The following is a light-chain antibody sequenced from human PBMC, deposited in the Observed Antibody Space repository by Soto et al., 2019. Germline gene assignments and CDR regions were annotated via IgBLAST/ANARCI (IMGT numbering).Light chain of an antibody. CDR1: QSISSY. Sequence: DIQMTQSPSSLSASVGDTVTITCRASQSISSYLNWYQQKPGKAPKLLIYAASSLQSGVPSRFSGSGSGTDFTLTISSLQPEDFATYYCQQSYRTPDTFGQGTKLEIK. J-gene: IGKJ2*01. CDR3: QQSYRTPDT. CDR2: AAS. V-gene: IGKV1-39*01.